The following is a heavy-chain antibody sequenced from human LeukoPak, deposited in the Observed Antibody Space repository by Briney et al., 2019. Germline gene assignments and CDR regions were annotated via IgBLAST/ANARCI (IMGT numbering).Heavy chain of an antibody. CDR3: ARRAPYYYYGMDV. CDR2: INPSGGST. V-gene: IGHV1-46*01. Sequence: ASGKVSCKASGYTFTSYDMHWGGQARGQGGGGRGVINPSGGSTSYAQKFQGRVTMTRHTSTSTVYMELSSLRSEDTAVYYCARRAPYYYYGMDVWGQGTTVTVSS. J-gene: IGHJ6*02. CDR1: GYTFTSYD.